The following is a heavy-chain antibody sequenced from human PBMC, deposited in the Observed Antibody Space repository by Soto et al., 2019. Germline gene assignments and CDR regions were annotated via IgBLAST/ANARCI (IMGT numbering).Heavy chain of an antibody. V-gene: IGHV3-23*01. CDR3: AKIYIVVVPAAIIPRGYYFDY. D-gene: IGHD2-2*02. J-gene: IGHJ4*02. CDR2: ISGSGGST. Sequence: GGSLRLSCAASGFTFSSYAMSWVRQAPGKGLEWVSAISGSGGSTYYADSVKGRFTISRDNSKNTLYLQMNSLRAEDTAVYYCAKIYIVVVPAAIIPRGYYFDYWGQGTLVTVSS. CDR1: GFTFSSYA.